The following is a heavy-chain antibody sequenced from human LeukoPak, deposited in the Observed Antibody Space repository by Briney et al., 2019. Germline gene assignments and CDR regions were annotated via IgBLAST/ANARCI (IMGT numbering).Heavy chain of an antibody. CDR3: ARGEWSSSPFDY. J-gene: IGHJ4*02. CDR1: GFTFSSYS. V-gene: IGHV3-21*01. D-gene: IGHD6-6*01. CDR2: ISSSSSYI. Sequence: PGGSLRLSCAASGFTFSSYSMNRVRQAPGKGLEWVSFISSSSSYIYYADSVKGRFTISRDNARNSLYLQMNSLRADDTAVYYCARGEWSSSPFDYWGQGTLVTVSS.